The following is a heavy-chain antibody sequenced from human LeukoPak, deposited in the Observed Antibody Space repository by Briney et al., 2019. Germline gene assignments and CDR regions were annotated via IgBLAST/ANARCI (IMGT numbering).Heavy chain of an antibody. D-gene: IGHD3-22*01. CDR3: AKDTGYYYDRSVYLGY. V-gene: IGHV3-9*01. Sequence: GGSLRLSCAASGFIFDDYAMHWVRQAPGKGLEWVSGISWNSGSIGYADSVKGRFTISRDNAKNSLYLQMNSLRAEDTALYYCAKDTGYYYDRSVYLGYWGQGTLVTVSS. CDR2: ISWNSGSI. J-gene: IGHJ4*02. CDR1: GFIFDDYA.